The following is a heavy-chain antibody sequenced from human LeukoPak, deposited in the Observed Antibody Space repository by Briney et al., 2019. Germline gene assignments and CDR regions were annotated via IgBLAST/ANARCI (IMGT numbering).Heavy chain of an antibody. D-gene: IGHD3-16*01. J-gene: IGHJ3*02. V-gene: IGHV4-59*01. CDR3: ATRLGFWRAFDI. Sequence: SETLSLTCTVSGGSISSYYWSWIRQPPGKGLEWIGYIYYSGSTNYNPSLKSRVSISVDTSKNQFSLKLSSVTAADTAVYYCATRLGFWRAFDIWGQGTMVTVSS. CDR2: IYYSGST. CDR1: GGSISSYY.